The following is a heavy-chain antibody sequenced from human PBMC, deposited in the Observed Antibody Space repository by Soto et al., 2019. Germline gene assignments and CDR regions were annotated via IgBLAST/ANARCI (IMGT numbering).Heavy chain of an antibody. J-gene: IGHJ3*02. V-gene: IGHV4-59*01. CDR1: GGSISSYY. CDR3: ARAQTVGAGDAFDI. D-gene: IGHD1-26*01. Sequence: SETLSLTCTVSGGSISSYYWSWIRQPPGKGLEWIGYIYYSGSTNYNPSLKSRVTISVDTSKNQFSLKLSSVTAADTAVYYCARAQTVGAGDAFDIWGQGTMVTVSS. CDR2: IYYSGST.